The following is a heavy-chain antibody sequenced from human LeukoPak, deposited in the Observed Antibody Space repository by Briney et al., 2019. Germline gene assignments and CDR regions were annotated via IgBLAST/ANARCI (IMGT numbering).Heavy chain of an antibody. J-gene: IGHJ5*02. CDR1: GGSISSGGYY. Sequence: PSQTLSLTCTVSGGSISSGGYYWSWIRQHPGKGLEWIGYIYYSGSTYYNPSLKSRVTISVDTSKNQFSLKLSSVTAADTGVYYCASHGSGPYNWFDPWGQGTLVTVSS. V-gene: IGHV4-31*03. CDR2: IYYSGST. CDR3: ASHGSGPYNWFDP. D-gene: IGHD3-10*01.